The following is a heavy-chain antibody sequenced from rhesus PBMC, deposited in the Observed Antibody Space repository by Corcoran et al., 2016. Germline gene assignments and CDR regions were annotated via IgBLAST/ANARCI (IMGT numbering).Heavy chain of an antibody. V-gene: IGHV4-80*01. CDR1: GGSFSSYW. CDR2: INGNSGST. D-gene: IGHD6-13*01. CDR3: ARRRYSSWSPQYYFDY. Sequence: QVQLQESGPGLVKPSETLSLTCAVSGGSFSSYWWSWIRQPPGKGLEWIGEINGNSGSTNYHPSLKSRVTISKDASKNQFSLKLSSVTAADTAVYYCARRRYSSWSPQYYFDYWGQGVLVTVSS. J-gene: IGHJ4*01.